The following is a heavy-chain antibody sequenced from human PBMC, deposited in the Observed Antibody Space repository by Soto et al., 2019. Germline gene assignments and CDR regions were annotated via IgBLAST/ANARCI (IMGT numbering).Heavy chain of an antibody. D-gene: IGHD3-3*01. CDR3: ARVSYDFWSGSTSGLDY. CDR2: IYYSGST. J-gene: IGHJ4*02. CDR1: GGSISSGDYY. Sequence: PSETLSLTCTVSGGSISSGDYYWSWIRQPPGKGLEWIGYIYYSGSTYYNPSLKSRVTISVDTSKNQFSLKLSSVTAADTAVYYCARVSYDFWSGSTSGLDYWGQGTLVTVSS. V-gene: IGHV4-30-4*01.